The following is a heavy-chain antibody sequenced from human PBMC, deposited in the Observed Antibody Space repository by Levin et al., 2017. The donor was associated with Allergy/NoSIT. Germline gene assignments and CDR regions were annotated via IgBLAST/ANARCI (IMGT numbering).Heavy chain of an antibody. Sequence: GGSLRLSCAVSGFTISEYAMAWVRQAPGKGLEWVSVITGGGFNTYYGDSVKGRFTVSRDDSKNTLYLELNSLRAEDTAVYYCAKKQGGTSGFSFDVWGQGTMVTVSS. V-gene: IGHV3-23*01. J-gene: IGHJ3*01. D-gene: IGHD1-1*01. CDR3: AKKQGGTSGFSFDV. CDR1: GFTISEYA. CDR2: ITGGGFNT.